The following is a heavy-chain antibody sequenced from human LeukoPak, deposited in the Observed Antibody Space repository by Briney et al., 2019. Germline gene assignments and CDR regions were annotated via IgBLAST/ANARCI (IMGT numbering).Heavy chain of an antibody. CDR3: ARAYNFGFDY. D-gene: IGHD1-20*01. J-gene: IGHJ4*02. Sequence: SQTLSLTCAISGDSVSGNSVSWNWVRQSPSRGLEWLGRTYYRSKWYNDYAASVKSRIIINPDTSKNQFSLQLNPVTPEDTAVYYCARAYNFGFDYWGQGTLVTVSS. CDR2: TYYRSKWYN. CDR1: GDSVSGNSVS. V-gene: IGHV6-1*01.